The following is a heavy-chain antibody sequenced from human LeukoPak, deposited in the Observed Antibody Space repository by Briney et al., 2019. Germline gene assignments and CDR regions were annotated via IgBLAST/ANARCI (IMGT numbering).Heavy chain of an antibody. CDR3: AKDGSITIFGVVIGWFDP. CDR1: GFTFSSYS. V-gene: IGHV3-21*01. Sequence: GGSLRLSCAASGFTFSSYSMNWVRQAPGKGLEWVSSISSSSSYIYYADSVKGRFTISRDNSKNTLYLQMNSLRAEDTAVYYCAKDGSITIFGVVIGWFDPWGQGTLVTVSS. J-gene: IGHJ5*02. D-gene: IGHD3-3*01. CDR2: ISSSSSYI.